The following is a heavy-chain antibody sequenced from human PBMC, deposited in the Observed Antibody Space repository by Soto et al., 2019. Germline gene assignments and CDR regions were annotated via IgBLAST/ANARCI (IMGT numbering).Heavy chain of an antibody. CDR2: ISYDGSNK. D-gene: IGHD1-26*01. J-gene: IGHJ4*02. CDR1: GFTFSSYG. CDR3: AKEILLFAGGLYPIDY. Sequence: GGSLRLSCAASGFTFSSYGMHWVRQAPGKGLEWVAVISYDGSNKYYADSVKGRFTISRDNSKNTLYLQMNSLRAENTAVYYCAKEILLFAGGLYPIDYWGQGTLVTVSS. V-gene: IGHV3-30*18.